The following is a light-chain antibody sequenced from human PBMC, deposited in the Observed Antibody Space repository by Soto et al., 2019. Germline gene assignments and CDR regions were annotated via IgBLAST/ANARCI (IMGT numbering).Light chain of an antibody. CDR3: QQYDSYPWT. CDR2: DAS. V-gene: IGKV1-5*01. Sequence: DIQMTQSPSTLSASVGDGVTITCRASQSISTWLAWYQQKPGKAPKLLIYDASTLESGVPSRFSGSGSGTEFTLTISSLQPDDFATYYCQQYDSYPWTFGHGTKVEIK. J-gene: IGKJ1*01. CDR1: QSISTW.